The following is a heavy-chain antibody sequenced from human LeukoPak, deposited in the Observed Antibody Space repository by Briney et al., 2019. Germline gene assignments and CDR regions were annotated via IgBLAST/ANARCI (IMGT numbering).Heavy chain of an antibody. CDR1: GFTFSSYG. V-gene: IGHV3-33*01. Sequence: GGSLRLSCAASGFTFSSYGMHWVRQAPGKGLEWVAVIWYDGSNKYYADSVKGRFTISRDNSKNTLYLQMNSLRAEDTAVYYCARESQDIWFGRPYYYYGMDVWGQGTTVTVSS. CDR2: IWYDGSNK. J-gene: IGHJ6*02. CDR3: ARESQDIWFGRPYYYYGMDV. D-gene: IGHD3-10*01.